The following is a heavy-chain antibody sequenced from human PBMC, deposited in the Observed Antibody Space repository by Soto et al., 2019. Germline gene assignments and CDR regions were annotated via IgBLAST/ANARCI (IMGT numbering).Heavy chain of an antibody. CDR1: GFAFSSYG. V-gene: IGHV3-33*06. D-gene: IGHD3-10*01. CDR3: AKETMVRDPGGYYAMDV. J-gene: IGHJ6*02. Sequence: QVQLVESGGGVVQPGRSLRLSCAASGFAFSSYGMHWVRQAPGKGLEWAAVIWYDGISEYHADSVKGRFTISRDNSKNTLNLDMNSLEIEDTAVYYCAKETMVRDPGGYYAMDVWGQGTTVTVSS. CDR2: IWYDGISE.